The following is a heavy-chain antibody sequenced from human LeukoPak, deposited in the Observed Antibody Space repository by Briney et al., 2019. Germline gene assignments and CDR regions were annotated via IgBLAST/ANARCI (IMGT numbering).Heavy chain of an antibody. J-gene: IGHJ6*03. Sequence: GGSLRLSCAASGFTFSSYWMSWVRQAPGKGLEWVANIKQDGSEKYYVDSVKGRFTISRDNAKNSLYLQMNSLRAEDTAVYYCARGMATIDGYYYYMDVWGKETTVTVSS. D-gene: IGHD5-24*01. CDR3: ARGMATIDGYYYYMDV. V-gene: IGHV3-7*01. CDR1: GFTFSSYW. CDR2: IKQDGSEK.